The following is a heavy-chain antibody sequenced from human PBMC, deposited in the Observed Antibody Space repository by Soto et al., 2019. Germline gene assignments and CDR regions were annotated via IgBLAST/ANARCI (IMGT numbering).Heavy chain of an antibody. J-gene: IGHJ4*02. Sequence: ETLSLTCSVSVYSISSGYYWGWLRQPPGKGLEWIGSIYHGGSTYYNPSLNSRVTLSIDMTNNHVSLILNSVTPEDTAVYYCARDPPDFHSAFDYWGQGTLVTVSS. V-gene: IGHV4-38-2*02. D-gene: IGHD4-4*01. CDR3: ARDPPDFHSAFDY. CDR2: IYHGGST. CDR1: VYSISSGYY.